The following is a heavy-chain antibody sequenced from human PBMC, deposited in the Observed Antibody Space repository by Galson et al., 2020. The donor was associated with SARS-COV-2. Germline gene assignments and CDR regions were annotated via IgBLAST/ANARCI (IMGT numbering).Heavy chain of an antibody. V-gene: IGHV4-34*01. Sequence: SQASETLSLTCAVYGGSLSAHYWSWIRQPPGSGLEWLGEINHRGSTRYNPSLESRVRISLDASKKQLSLRMSSVTAADSGLYYCARGTRDITMIVVVMTAVSCHCDLWGQGSLVTVSS. D-gene: IGHD3-22*01. J-gene: IGHJ5*02. CDR2: INHRGST. CDR3: ARGTRDITMIVVVMTAVSCHCDL. CDR1: GGSLSAHY.